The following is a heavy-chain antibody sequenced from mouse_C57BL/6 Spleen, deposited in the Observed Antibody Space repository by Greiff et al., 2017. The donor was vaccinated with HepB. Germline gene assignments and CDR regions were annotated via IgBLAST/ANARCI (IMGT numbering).Heavy chain of an antibody. D-gene: IGHD1-1*01. Sequence: EVQLVESGGGLVQPGGSMKLSCAASGFTFSDAWMDWVRQSPEKGLEWVAEIRNKANNHATYYAESVQGRFTISRDDSKSSVYLQMNSLRAEDTGIYYCTRGAYYGSSYDWYFDVWGTGTTVTVSS. J-gene: IGHJ1*03. CDR2: IRNKANNHAT. CDR1: GFTFSDAW. CDR3: TRGAYYGSSYDWYFDV. V-gene: IGHV6-6*01.